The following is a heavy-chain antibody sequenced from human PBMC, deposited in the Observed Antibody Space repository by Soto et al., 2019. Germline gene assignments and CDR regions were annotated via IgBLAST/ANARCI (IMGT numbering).Heavy chain of an antibody. CDR2: IIPIFGTA. V-gene: IGHV1-69*06. Sequence: QVQLVQSGAEVKKPGSSVKVSCKASGGTFSSYAISWVRQAPGQGLEWMGGIIPIFGTANYAQKFQGRVTINAEKSTSAAYMEVSSLRSEDTAVYYCARDSGYCRSTSCPEVRSYYGMDVWGQGTTVTGSS. J-gene: IGHJ6*02. CDR3: ARDSGYCRSTSCPEVRSYYGMDV. D-gene: IGHD2-2*01. CDR1: GGTFSSYA.